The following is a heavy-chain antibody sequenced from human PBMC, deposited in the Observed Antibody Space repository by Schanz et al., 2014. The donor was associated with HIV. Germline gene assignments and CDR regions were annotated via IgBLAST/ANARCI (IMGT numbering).Heavy chain of an antibody. J-gene: IGHJ4*02. V-gene: IGHV3-30*03. Sequence: QVQLVESGGGVVQPGRSLRLSCAASGFTFSSYALHWVRQAPGKGLEWVALISYDGNDKYYADSVKGRFTISRDNSKNTLFLQMNSLRAEDTAVYHCARDSYSSWFFDSWGQGTLVTVSS. D-gene: IGHD6-13*01. CDR2: ISYDGNDK. CDR3: ARDSYSSWFFDS. CDR1: GFTFSSYA.